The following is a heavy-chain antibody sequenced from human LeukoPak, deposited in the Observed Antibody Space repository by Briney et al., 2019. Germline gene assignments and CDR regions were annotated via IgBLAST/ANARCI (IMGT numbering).Heavy chain of an antibody. CDR2: INPNHGDT. Sequence: GASVKVSCKASGYSFTSHYMHWVRQAPGQGLEWMGWINPNHGDTNYAQKFQDRVSMTRDTSISTAYMHLSRLRSADTAVYYCARSPHILTGENFDYWGQGTLLTVSS. CDR3: ARSPHILTGENFDY. CDR1: GYSFTSHY. V-gene: IGHV1-2*02. D-gene: IGHD3-9*01. J-gene: IGHJ4*02.